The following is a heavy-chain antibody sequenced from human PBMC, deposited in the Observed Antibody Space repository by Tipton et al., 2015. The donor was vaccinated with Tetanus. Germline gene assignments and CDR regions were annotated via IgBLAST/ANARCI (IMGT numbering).Heavy chain of an antibody. J-gene: IGHJ6*03. CDR1: GFSVSNNH. Sequence: SLRLSCAASGFSVSNNHMNWVRQAPGKGLEWVSVVYGAGSTDYADSVQGRFTLYRDNSKNILYLQLSNLRADDAAVYYCTRGRPRTGNYYQYYMDVWGKGTTVTVSS. CDR3: TRGRPRTGNYYQYYMDV. D-gene: IGHD3/OR15-3a*01. V-gene: IGHV3-53*01. CDR2: VYGAGST.